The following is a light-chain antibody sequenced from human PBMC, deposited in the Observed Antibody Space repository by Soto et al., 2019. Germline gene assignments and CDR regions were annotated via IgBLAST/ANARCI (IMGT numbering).Light chain of an antibody. Sequence: QSVLTQSPSASASLGASVKLTCTLSSGHSSYAIAWHQQQPEKGPRYLMKLNSDGSHSKGDGIPDRFSGSSSGAERYLTISSLQSEDEADYYCQTWGTGFQDVVFGGGTKLTVL. CDR2: LNSDGSH. CDR1: SGHSSYA. V-gene: IGLV4-69*01. J-gene: IGLJ2*01. CDR3: QTWGTGFQDVV.